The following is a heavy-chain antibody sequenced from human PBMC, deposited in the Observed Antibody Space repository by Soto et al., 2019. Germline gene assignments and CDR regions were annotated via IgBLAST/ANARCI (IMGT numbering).Heavy chain of an antibody. CDR2: IYSGGST. CDR1: GFTVSSNY. CDR3: ARDQKYDILTYGMDV. V-gene: IGHV3-53*01. D-gene: IGHD3-9*01. J-gene: IGHJ6*02. Sequence: EVQLVESGGGLIQPGGSLRLSCAVSGFTVSSNYMSWVRQAPGKGLEWVSVIYSGGSTYYADSVKGRFTISRDNSKNTLYLQMNSLRAEDTAVFYCARDQKYDILTYGMDVWGQGTTVTVSS.